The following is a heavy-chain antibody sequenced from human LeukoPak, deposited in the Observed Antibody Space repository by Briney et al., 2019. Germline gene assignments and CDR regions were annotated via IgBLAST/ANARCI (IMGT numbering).Heavy chain of an antibody. Sequence: GGSLRLSCAASGFTFSSYAMSWVRQAPGKGLEWVSAISGSGGSTYYADSVEGRFTISRDNSKNTLYLQMSSLRAEDTAIYYCTIGDFGYFQHWGQGTLVTVSS. CDR3: TIGDFGYFQH. CDR2: ISGSGGST. J-gene: IGHJ1*01. V-gene: IGHV3-23*01. D-gene: IGHD4-17*01. CDR1: GFTFSSYA.